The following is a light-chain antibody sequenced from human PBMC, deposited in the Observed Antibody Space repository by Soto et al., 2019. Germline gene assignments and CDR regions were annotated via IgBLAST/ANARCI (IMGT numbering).Light chain of an antibody. CDR1: QSVSRSD. CDR2: GAS. Sequence: EIVLTQSPGTLSLSPGERATLSCRASQSVSRSDLAWYQQKPGQAPRLLIYGASSRATGIQDRFRGSGSGTDFTLTISRLEPEDFAVYYCQQYDNSWTFGQGTKVEIK. V-gene: IGKV3-20*01. CDR3: QQYDNSWT. J-gene: IGKJ1*01.